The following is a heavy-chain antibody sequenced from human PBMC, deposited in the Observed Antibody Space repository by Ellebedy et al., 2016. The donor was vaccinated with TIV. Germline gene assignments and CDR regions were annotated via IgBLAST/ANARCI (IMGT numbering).Heavy chain of an antibody. V-gene: IGHV3-21*01. CDR2: INWNSEKT. CDR1: GFSFSSYS. J-gene: IGHJ4*02. CDR3: VKERGYGSGSYSFDS. Sequence: GESLKISCEASGFSFSSYSMNWVRQAPGKGLEWVSSINWNSEKTYYADSVKGRLTISRDHSENTLYLQMNSRRAEDTAVYYCVKERGYGSGSYSFDSWGQGTLVTVSS. D-gene: IGHD3-10*01.